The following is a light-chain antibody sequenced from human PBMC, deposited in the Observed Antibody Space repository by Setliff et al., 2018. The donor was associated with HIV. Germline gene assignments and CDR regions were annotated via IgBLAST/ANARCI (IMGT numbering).Light chain of an antibody. CDR2: GNG. V-gene: IGLV1-40*01. Sequence: ALTQPPSVPGAPGQRVTISCTGSNSNIGAGYDVHWYQQLPGTAPKLLMYGNGNRPSGVPDRFSDSKSGTSASLAITGLQAEDEADYYCQSYDNRLSEEVFGTGTKVTVL. CDR3: QSYDNRLSEEV. J-gene: IGLJ1*01. CDR1: NSNIGAGYD.